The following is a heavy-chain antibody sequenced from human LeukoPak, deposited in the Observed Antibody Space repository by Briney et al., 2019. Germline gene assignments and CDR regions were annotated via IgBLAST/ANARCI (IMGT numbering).Heavy chain of an antibody. CDR2: MNPNSGGT. Sequence: ASVKVSCKASGYTFTGYYMHWVRQAPGQGLEWMGWMNPNSGGTNYAQKFQGRVTMTRETSISTAYMELSRLRSDDTDVYYCATTRWNTLAKAKIDPFAPCGDGTPFTASS. J-gene: IGHJ5*02. CDR1: GYTFTGYY. CDR3: ATTRWNTLAKAKIDPFAP. D-gene: IGHD1/OR15-1a*01. V-gene: IGHV1-2*02.